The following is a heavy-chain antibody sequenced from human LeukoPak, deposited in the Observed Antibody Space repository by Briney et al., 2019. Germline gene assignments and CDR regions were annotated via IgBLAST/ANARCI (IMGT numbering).Heavy chain of an antibody. Sequence: GGSLRLSCAASGLTFSDYFMSWIRQAPGKGLEWVSYISSGGSTIYYADSVKGRFTISRDNAKNSLYLQVNSLRAEDTAVYYCAAAPQTYRYLAYWGQGTLVTVSS. CDR1: GLTFSDYF. D-gene: IGHD3-16*02. J-gene: IGHJ4*02. CDR3: AAAPQTYRYLAY. V-gene: IGHV3-11*04. CDR2: ISSGGSTI.